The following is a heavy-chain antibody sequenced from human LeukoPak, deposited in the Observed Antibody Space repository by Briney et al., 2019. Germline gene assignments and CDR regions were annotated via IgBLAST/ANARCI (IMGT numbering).Heavy chain of an antibody. D-gene: IGHD2-2*01. CDR1: GFTFSSYW. CDR3: ARVRGGASYATPIDAFDI. CDR2: IKQDGSEK. J-gene: IGHJ3*02. Sequence: GGSLRLSCAASGFTFSSYWMSWVRQAPGKGLEWVANIKQDGSEKYYADSVKGRFTISRDNAKNSLYLQMNSLRAEDTAVYYCARVRGGASYATPIDAFDIWGQGTMVTVSS. V-gene: IGHV3-7*01.